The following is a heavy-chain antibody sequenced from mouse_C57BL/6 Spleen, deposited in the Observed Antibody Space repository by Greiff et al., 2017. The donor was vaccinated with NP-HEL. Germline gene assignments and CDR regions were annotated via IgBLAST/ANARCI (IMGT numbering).Heavy chain of an antibody. V-gene: IGHV1-82*01. D-gene: IGHD1-1*01. CDR1: GYAFSSSW. J-gene: IGHJ1*03. Sequence: VQLQQSGPELVKPGASVKISCKASGYAFSSSWMNWVKQRPGKGLEWIGRIYPGDGDTYYNGKFKGKATLTADKSSSTAYMQRSSLTSEDSAVYFCASSYCYGSSCGYWYFDVWGTGTTVTVSS. CDR3: ASSYCYGSSCGYWYFDV. CDR2: IYPGDGDT.